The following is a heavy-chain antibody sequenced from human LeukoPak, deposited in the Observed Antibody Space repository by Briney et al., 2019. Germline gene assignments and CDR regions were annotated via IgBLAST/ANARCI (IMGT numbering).Heavy chain of an antibody. CDR3: ARVGHPGYSYGLNWFDP. Sequence: PGGSLRLSCAASGFTFSRYSMNWVRQAPGKGLEWVSCISSSSSYIYYANSVKGRFTISRDNAKNSLYLQMNSLRAEDTAVYYCARVGHPGYSYGLNWFDPWGQGTLVTVSS. V-gene: IGHV3-21*01. CDR2: ISSSSSYI. D-gene: IGHD5-18*01. J-gene: IGHJ5*02. CDR1: GFTFSRYS.